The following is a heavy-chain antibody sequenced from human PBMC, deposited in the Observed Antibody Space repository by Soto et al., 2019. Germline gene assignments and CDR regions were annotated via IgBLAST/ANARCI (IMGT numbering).Heavy chain of an antibody. CDR3: ARGGSWYDF. V-gene: IGHV1-2*02. D-gene: IGHD6-13*01. CDR1: GYSFGLYY. CDR2: ISPNSGAT. J-gene: IGHJ4*02. Sequence: QIQLMQSGAEVRKPGASVRVSCKVSGYSFGLYYINWIRQAPGEGPEWMGGISPNSGATSYAQKYEGRVNMTRDTSITTVFMELTSLTSDDTAVYFCARGGSWYDFWGQGTPVTVS.